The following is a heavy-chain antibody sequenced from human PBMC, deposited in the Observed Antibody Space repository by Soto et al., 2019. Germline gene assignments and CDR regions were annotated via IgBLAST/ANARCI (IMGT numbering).Heavy chain of an antibody. CDR3: ARLLTGGAIFREDAFDL. J-gene: IGHJ3*01. D-gene: IGHD3-9*01. CDR2: ISTFNGKT. CDR1: RYTFTSHG. V-gene: IGHV1-18*01. Sequence: QIQLVQSGGGVKTPGASVKVSCTTSRYTFTSHGIAWVRQAPGKGLEWLGWISTFNGKTDYAQKFQGRVTMTADTITGPVGMVLLCLRSDETAVYFCARLLTGGAIFREDAFDLWGQGTQVTVSS.